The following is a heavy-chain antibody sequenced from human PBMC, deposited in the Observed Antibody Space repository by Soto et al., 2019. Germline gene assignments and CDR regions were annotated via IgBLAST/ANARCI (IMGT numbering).Heavy chain of an antibody. Sequence: PGGSLRLSCAASGFTLSSYAMHWVRQAPGKGLEWVAVISYDGSNKYYADSVKGRFTISRDNSKNTLYLQMNSLRAGDTAVYYCARGVVPAAPPKTYYYYGMDVWGQGTTVTVSS. V-gene: IGHV3-30-3*01. CDR3: ARGVVPAAPPKTYYYYGMDV. J-gene: IGHJ6*02. CDR2: ISYDGSNK. CDR1: GFTLSSYA. D-gene: IGHD2-2*01.